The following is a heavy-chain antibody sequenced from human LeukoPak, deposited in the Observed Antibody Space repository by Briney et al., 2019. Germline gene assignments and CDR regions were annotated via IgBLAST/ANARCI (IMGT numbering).Heavy chain of an antibody. CDR2: INAGNGNT. Sequence: ASVKVSCKASGYTFISYAMHWVRQAPGQRLEWMGWINAGNGNTKYSQKFQGRVTITRDTSTTTAYMELSSLRSEDTAVYYCARDYDSSGYHEFFQYWGQGTLVTVFS. CDR3: ARDYDSSGYHEFFQY. V-gene: IGHV1-3*01. J-gene: IGHJ1*01. D-gene: IGHD3-22*01. CDR1: GYTFISYA.